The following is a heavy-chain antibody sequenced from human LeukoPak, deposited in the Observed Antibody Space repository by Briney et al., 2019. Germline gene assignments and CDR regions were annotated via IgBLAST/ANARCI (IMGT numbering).Heavy chain of an antibody. D-gene: IGHD4-17*01. Sequence: ASVKVSCKASGYSFTSYGISWVRQAPGQGLEWRGRISVHTGNTNYAQKFQGRVTMTTDTSTSTAYMELRSLRSDDTAVYYCARVRSDYGDFGNYWGQGTLVTVSS. CDR3: ARVRSDYGDFGNY. J-gene: IGHJ4*02. CDR2: ISVHTGNT. V-gene: IGHV1-18*04. CDR1: GYSFTSYG.